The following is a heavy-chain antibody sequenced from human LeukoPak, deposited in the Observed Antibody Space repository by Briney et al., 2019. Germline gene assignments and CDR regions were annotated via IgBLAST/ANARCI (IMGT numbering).Heavy chain of an antibody. Sequence: PGGSLRLSCAASGFTFSNYGMHWVRQAPGKGLEWVAFIRYDGNKKYYADSVKGRFTISRDDSKNTLYLQMNSLRAEDTAVYYCAKVGGAAAGPFDCWGQGTLVTVSS. J-gene: IGHJ4*02. CDR3: AKVGGAAAGPFDC. D-gene: IGHD6-13*01. CDR1: GFTFSNYG. CDR2: IRYDGNKK. V-gene: IGHV3-30*02.